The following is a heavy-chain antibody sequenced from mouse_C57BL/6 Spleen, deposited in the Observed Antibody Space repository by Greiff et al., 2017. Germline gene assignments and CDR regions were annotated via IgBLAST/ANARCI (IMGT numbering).Heavy chain of an antibody. Sequence: EVKLMESGPGLVKPSQSLSLTCSVTGYSITSGYYWNWIRQFPGNKLEWMGYISYDGSNNYNPSLKNRISITRDTSKNQFFLKLNSVTTEDTATYYCARRDYYGSSYEEDAMDYWGQGTSVTVSS. CDR3: ARRDYYGSSYEEDAMDY. CDR1: GYSITSGYY. D-gene: IGHD1-1*01. V-gene: IGHV3-6*01. J-gene: IGHJ4*01. CDR2: ISYDGSN.